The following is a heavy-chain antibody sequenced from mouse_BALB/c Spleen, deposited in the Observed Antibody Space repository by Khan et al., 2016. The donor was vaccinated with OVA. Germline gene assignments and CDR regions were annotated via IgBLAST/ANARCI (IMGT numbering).Heavy chain of an antibody. CDR3: ARQPYYHYYIMDY. Sequence: QVQLKQSGPGLMAPSQSLSITCTISGFSLTDYGVHWVRQPPGKGLEWLVVIWSDGTTTYNSALKSRLSIIKDNSKSQIFLKMYRLQTDDTSMYYCARQPYYHYYIMDYWGQGTTVTVSS. CDR2: IWSDGTT. CDR1: GFSLTDYG. D-gene: IGHD2-10*01. V-gene: IGHV2-6-1*01. J-gene: IGHJ4*01.